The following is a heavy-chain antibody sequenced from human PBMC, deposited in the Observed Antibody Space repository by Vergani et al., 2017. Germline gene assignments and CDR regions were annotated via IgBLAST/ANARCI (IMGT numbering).Heavy chain of an antibody. CDR2: IYTSGDT. Sequence: QVRLQESGPGLVKPSQTLSLTCTVSGGSFSTGGQSWTWLRQSAGKGLEWSGRIYTSGDTNYNPSLRSRAIMLVDASKKQFSLKLSSVTAADTAVYYCARDGGEYDKDALDVWGQGTKVSVTS. CDR1: GGSFSTGGQS. J-gene: IGHJ3*01. D-gene: IGHD2-21*01. CDR3: ARDGGEYDKDALDV. V-gene: IGHV4-61*02.